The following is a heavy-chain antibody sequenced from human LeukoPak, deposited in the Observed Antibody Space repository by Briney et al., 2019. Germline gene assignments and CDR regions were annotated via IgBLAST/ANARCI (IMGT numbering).Heavy chain of an antibody. CDR2: IWDTEIT. Sequence: SKTLPLTCTVSGGSIRSYFWSWLRQPPGKGLEWIGYIWDTEITDYNPSLKSRVTISLDTSKNHFSLKLRSVTAADTALYFCARGLVLATDDAFDIWGQGTLVTVSS. CDR1: GGSIRSYF. J-gene: IGHJ3*02. D-gene: IGHD5-12*01. V-gene: IGHV4-59*01. CDR3: ARGLVLATDDAFDI.